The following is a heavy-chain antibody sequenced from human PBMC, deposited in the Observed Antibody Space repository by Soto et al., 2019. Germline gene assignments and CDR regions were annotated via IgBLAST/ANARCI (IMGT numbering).Heavy chain of an antibody. CDR1: GGTFSSYA. J-gene: IGHJ4*02. CDR3: ARDLVGYYDSSGYYLSY. Sequence: SVKVSCKASGGTFSSYAISWVRQAPGQGLEWMGGIIPIFGTANYAQKFQGRVTITADESTSTAYMELSSLRSEDTAVYYCARDLVGYYDSSGYYLSYWGQGTLVTVSS. CDR2: IIPIFGTA. D-gene: IGHD3-22*01. V-gene: IGHV1-69*13.